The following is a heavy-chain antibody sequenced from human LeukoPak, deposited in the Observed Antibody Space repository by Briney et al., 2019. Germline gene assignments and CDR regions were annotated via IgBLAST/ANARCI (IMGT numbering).Heavy chain of an antibody. CDR3: ARASRDFWSDLPRGYFDY. V-gene: IGHV4-31*03. CDR2: IYYSGST. CDR1: GGSISSGGYY. J-gene: IGHJ4*02. Sequence: SQTLSLTCTVSGGSISSGGYYWSWIRQHPGKGLEWIGYIYYSGSTYYNPSLKSRVTISVDTSKNQFSLKLSSVTAADTAVYYCARASRDFWSDLPRGYFDYWGQGTLVTVSS. D-gene: IGHD3-3*01.